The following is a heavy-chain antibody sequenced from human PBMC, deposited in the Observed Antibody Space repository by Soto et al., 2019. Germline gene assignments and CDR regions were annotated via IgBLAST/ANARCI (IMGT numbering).Heavy chain of an antibody. CDR1: GFTFSSYS. Sequence: GGSLRLSCAASGFTFSSYSMNWVRQAPGKGLEWVSSISSSSNIYYADSVKGRFTISRDNSKNSLYLQMNSLRAEDTAVYYCARGYCSGGSCYAVWVSWVIWGQGTMVTVSS. J-gene: IGHJ3*02. CDR3: ARGYCSGGSCYAVWVSWVI. V-gene: IGHV3-21*01. D-gene: IGHD2-15*01. CDR2: ISSSSNI.